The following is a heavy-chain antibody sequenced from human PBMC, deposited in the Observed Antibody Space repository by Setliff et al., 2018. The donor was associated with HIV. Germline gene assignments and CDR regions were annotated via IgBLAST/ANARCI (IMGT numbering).Heavy chain of an antibody. CDR3: ARCYYNFWSGYPLDYMDV. V-gene: IGHV4-59*08. CDR2: IHYSGAT. J-gene: IGHJ6*03. CDR1: GGSISSHY. Sequence: SETLSLTCTVSGGSISSHYWIWIRQPPGKGLEWIGYIHYSGATNYNPSLKSRVTISLDTSRTQFSLRLSSVTAADTAVYYCARCYYNFWSGYPLDYMDVWGKGTTVTVSS. D-gene: IGHD3-3*01.